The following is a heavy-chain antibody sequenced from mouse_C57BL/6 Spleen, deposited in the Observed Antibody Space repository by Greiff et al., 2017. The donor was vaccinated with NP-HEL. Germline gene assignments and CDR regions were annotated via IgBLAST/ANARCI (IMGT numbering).Heavy chain of an antibody. D-gene: IGHD3-1*01. CDR3: ARSRGHSSGYRYFDV. V-gene: IGHV1-52*01. J-gene: IGHJ1*03. CDR1: GYTFTSYW. CDR2: IDPSDSET. Sequence: QVQLQQPGAELVRPGSSVKLSCKASGYTFTSYWMHWVKQRPIQGLEWIGNIDPSDSETHYNQKFKDKATLTVDKSSSTAYMQLSSLTSEDSAVYYCARSRGHSSGYRYFDVWGTGTTVTVSS.